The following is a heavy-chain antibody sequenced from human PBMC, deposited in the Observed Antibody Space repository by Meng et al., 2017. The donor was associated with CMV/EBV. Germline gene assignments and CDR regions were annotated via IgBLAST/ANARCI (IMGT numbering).Heavy chain of an antibody. CDR2: ISAYNGNT. V-gene: IGHV1-18*01. CDR1: GSTFTSYG. D-gene: IGHD3-10*01. J-gene: IGHJ4*02. Sequence: QVQLVQCGVEGKKPGASVKVCCKASGSTFTSYGISWVRPAPGQGLEWMGWISAYNGNTNYAQKLQGRVTMTTDTSTSTAYMELRSLRSDDTAVYYCARAWVGEEYYFDYWGQGTLVTVSS. CDR3: ARAWVGEEYYFDY.